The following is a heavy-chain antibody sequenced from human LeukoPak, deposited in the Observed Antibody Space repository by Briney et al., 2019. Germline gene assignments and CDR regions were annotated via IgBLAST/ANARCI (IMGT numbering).Heavy chain of an antibody. J-gene: IGHJ4*02. CDR1: GFTFSSYS. Sequence: GGSLRLSCAASGFTFSSYSMNWVRQAPGKGLEWVSSISSSSSYIYYADSVKGRFTISRDNAKNSLYLQMNSLRAEDTAVYYCARVGEGGGYFDYWGQGTLVTVSS. CDR2: ISSSSSYI. CDR3: ARVGEGGGYFDY. D-gene: IGHD3-16*01. V-gene: IGHV3-21*01.